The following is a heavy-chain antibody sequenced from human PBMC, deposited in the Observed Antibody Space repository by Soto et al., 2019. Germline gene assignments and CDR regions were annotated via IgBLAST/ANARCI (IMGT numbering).Heavy chain of an antibody. CDR3: AREGRYCSGGSCRRFDP. V-gene: IGHV4-34*01. CDR1: GGSFSGYY. J-gene: IGHJ5*02. CDR2: INHSGST. D-gene: IGHD2-15*01. Sequence: QVQLQQWGAGLLKPSETLSLTCAVYGGSFSGYYWSWIRQPPGKGLEWIGEINHSGSTNYNPSLKRRVTRSVATSKNQFSRKLSSVTAADTAVYYCAREGRYCSGGSCRRFDPWGQGTLVTVSS.